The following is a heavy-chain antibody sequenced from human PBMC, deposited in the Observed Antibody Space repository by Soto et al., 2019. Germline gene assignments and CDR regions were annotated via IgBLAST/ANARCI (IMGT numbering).Heavy chain of an antibody. Sequence: QVQLQESGPGLVKPSETLSLTCTVSGGSISSHYWIWIRQPPGKGLEWIGYIYYSGSTNYNPSLKSLVNISVDTSKNQFSLKLSSVIAADTAVYYCARRVTGDAHFDLWGRGTVVTVSS. CDR2: IYYSGST. CDR1: GGSISSHY. V-gene: IGHV4-59*08. J-gene: IGHJ2*01. D-gene: IGHD7-27*01. CDR3: ARRVTGDAHFDL.